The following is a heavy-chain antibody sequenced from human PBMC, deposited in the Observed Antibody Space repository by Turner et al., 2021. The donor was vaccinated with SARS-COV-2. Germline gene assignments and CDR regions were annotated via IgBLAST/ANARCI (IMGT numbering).Heavy chain of an antibody. CDR2: ISSSGSTI. CDR1: GFTFSDDY. V-gene: IGHV3-11*01. CDR3: ARRATPPQSWIAHWYFDL. D-gene: IGHD5-12*01. J-gene: IGHJ2*01. Sequence: QVQLVESGGGLVKPGGSLRLSCAASGFTFSDDYMGWIRQAPGKGLEWVSYISSSGSTIYYADSVKGRFTISRDNAKNSLYLQMNSLRAEDTAVYYCARRATPPQSWIAHWYFDLWGRGTLVTVSS.